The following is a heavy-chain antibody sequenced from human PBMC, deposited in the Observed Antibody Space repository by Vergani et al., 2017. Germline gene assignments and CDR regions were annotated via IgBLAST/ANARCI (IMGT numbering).Heavy chain of an antibody. CDR2: INHSGST. D-gene: IGHD2-21*01. CDR1: GGSFSGYY. V-gene: IGHV4-34*01. Sequence: QVQLQQWGAGLLKPSETLSLTCAVYGGSFSGYYRSWIRQPPGKGLEWIGEINHSGSTNYNPSLKSRVPISVDTAKNQFSRKLSSVTAADTAVYYWASRKGIVVVGGRWFDPWGQGTLVTVSS. J-gene: IGHJ5*02. CDR3: ASRKGIVVVGGRWFDP.